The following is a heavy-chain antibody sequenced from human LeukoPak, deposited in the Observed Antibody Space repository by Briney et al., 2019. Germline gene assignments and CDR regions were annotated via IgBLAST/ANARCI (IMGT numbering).Heavy chain of an antibody. V-gene: IGHV3-23*01. CDR1: GFTFNNYA. Sequence: PGGSLRLSCAASGFTFNNYAMTWVRQAPGKGLEWVSTISGSGSSTYYADSVKGRFTISRDNSKNTLYLQMTSLRAEDTALYYCAKEVTAAGTGYFDFWGQGTLVTVPS. J-gene: IGHJ4*02. D-gene: IGHD6-13*01. CDR3: AKEVTAAGTGYFDF. CDR2: ISGSGSST.